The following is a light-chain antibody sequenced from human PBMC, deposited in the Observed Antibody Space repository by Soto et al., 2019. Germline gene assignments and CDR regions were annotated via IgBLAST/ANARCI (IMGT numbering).Light chain of an antibody. Sequence: QSVLTQPPSASATPGQRVTISCSGSSSNIGSNTVSWYQQLPGTAPKLLIYTNNQRPSGVPDRFSGSKSGTSASLAISGLQSEDEAGYYCAAWDDSLNGVVFGGGTQLTV. J-gene: IGLJ2*01. CDR1: SSNIGSNT. V-gene: IGLV1-44*01. CDR3: AAWDDSLNGVV. CDR2: TNN.